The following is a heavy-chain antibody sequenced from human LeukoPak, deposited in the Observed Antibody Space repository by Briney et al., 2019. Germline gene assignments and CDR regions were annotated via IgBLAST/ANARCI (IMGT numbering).Heavy chain of an antibody. V-gene: IGHV3-7*01. J-gene: IGHJ4*02. CDR2: IKGDGSER. Sequence: PRGSLRLSCAASGFTFSNFWLSWVRQAPGRGPEWVAYIKGDGSERYYVDSVKGRFTISRDNAKNSLYLEMNSLRAEDTAVYYCARGSRSSDYWGQGTLVTVSS. CDR3: ARGSRSSDY. D-gene: IGHD6-19*01. CDR1: GFTFSNFW.